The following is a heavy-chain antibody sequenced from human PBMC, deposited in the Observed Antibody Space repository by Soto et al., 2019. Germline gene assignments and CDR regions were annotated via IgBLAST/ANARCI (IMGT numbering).Heavy chain of an antibody. CDR3: ASTAAAGTWACPY. V-gene: IGHV1-69*13. J-gene: IGHJ4*02. D-gene: IGHD6-13*01. CDR1: GYTLTELS. Sequence: ASGKVSCKVSGYTLTELSMHWVRQAPGQGLEWMGGIIPIFGTANYAQKFQGRVTITADESTSTAYMELSSLRSEDTAVYYCASTAAAGTWACPYWRQRTLVTVSS. CDR2: IIPIFGTA.